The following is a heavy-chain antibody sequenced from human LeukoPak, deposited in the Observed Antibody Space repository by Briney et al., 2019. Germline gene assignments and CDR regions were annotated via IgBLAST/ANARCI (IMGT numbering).Heavy chain of an antibody. J-gene: IGHJ4*02. V-gene: IGHV3-11*01. CDR3: ASQEGVRYFDY. Sequence: GGSLRLSCAGSGFSFSDNHMSWIRQAPGKGLEWISYISSHGYTMYYADSVKGRFTISRDNAKNLLYLQMHSLRAEDTAVYYCASQEGVRYFDYWGQGTLVTVSS. CDR1: GFSFSDNH. CDR2: ISSHGYTM. D-gene: IGHD3-10*01.